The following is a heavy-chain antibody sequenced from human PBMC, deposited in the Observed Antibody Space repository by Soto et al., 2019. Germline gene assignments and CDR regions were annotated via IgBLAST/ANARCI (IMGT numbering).Heavy chain of an antibody. V-gene: IGHV5-51*01. CDR2: IYPGDSDT. D-gene: IGHD6-13*01. Sequence: GESLKISCKGSGFRFTDYWIGWVRQMPGKGLEWMGIIYPGDSDTRYSPSFQGQVTISADKSISTAYLQWSSLKASDTAMYYCARELMASGAAGIYYYYGMDVWGQGTTVTVSS. CDR3: ARELMASGAAGIYYYYGMDV. CDR1: GFRFTDYW. J-gene: IGHJ6*02.